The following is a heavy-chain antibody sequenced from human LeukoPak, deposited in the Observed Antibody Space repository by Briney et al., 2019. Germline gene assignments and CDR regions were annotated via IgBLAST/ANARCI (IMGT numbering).Heavy chain of an antibody. D-gene: IGHD4-17*01. CDR1: GGSINSHY. V-gene: IGHV4-59*11. J-gene: IGHJ2*01. Sequence: PSETLSLTCTVSGGSINSHYWSWIRQPPGKGLEYIADNYYSRTTNYSPSLKSRFTLSVDPSSTCFSLMLPSVTAADTAVYFCAREGHDYGDYIFFERWGRGTRGTVAS. CDR2: NYYSRTT. CDR3: AREGHDYGDYIFFER.